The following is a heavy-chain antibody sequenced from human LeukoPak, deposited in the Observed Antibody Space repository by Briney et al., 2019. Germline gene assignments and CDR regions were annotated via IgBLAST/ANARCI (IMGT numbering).Heavy chain of an antibody. J-gene: IGHJ4*02. CDR1: GFTFSNYG. Sequence: GGSLRLSCAASGFTFSNYGMHWVRQAPGKGLEWVAVIWYDGSNKYSADSVKGRFTISRDNSKNTLSLQVSSLRTEDTAVYYCAKDRYSYAFEYSDSWGQGTLVTVSS. V-gene: IGHV3-30*02. CDR2: IWYDGSNK. CDR3: AKDRYSYAFEYSDS. D-gene: IGHD5-18*01.